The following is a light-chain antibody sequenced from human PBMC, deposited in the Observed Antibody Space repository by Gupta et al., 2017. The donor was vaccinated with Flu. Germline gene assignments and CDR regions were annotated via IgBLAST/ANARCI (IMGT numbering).Light chain of an antibody. V-gene: IGLV1-44*01. J-gene: IGLJ3*02. CDR3: ATWDNNLNGPV. CDR2: TKK. CDR1: NSNIGNKI. Sequence: QPVLTQPPSASGTPGQRVTIPCSGSNSNIGNKIVTLSRQVPGMTPKLLIYTKKQRPSGVPDRFSASKSGTSASLAIIGLQSEDEADYYCATWDNNLNGPVFGGGTKLTVL.